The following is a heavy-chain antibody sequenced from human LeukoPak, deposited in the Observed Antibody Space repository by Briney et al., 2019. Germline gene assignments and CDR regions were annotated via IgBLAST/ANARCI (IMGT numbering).Heavy chain of an antibody. CDR1: GGSMNGYF. CDR3: ARGATNGYNSRGHFDY. CDR2: MYYSGSA. D-gene: IGHD5-24*01. Sequence: SETLSLTCTVSGGSMNGYFWSWIRQSPGKGLEWIAYMYYSGSANYNPSVESRVTISIDTSQNQFSLDLRSVTAADTAVYYCARGATNGYNSRGHFDYWGQGTLVTVSS. V-gene: IGHV4-59*01. J-gene: IGHJ4*02.